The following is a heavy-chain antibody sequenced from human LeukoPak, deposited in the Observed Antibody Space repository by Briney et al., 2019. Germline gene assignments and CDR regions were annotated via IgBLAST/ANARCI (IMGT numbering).Heavy chain of an antibody. D-gene: IGHD3-9*01. CDR2: IYYSGSP. CDR3: ARHPRVLRYFDWSTDAFDI. V-gene: IGHV4-59*08. CDR1: GRSISSYY. J-gene: IGHJ3*02. Sequence: PSDPLSLTCTVSGRSISSYYWSWIRQPPGKGLEWIGYIYYSGSPNYNPSLKGRFTISVDTSKNQFSLKLSSVTAADTAVYYCARHPRVLRYFDWSTDAFDIWGQGTMVTVSS.